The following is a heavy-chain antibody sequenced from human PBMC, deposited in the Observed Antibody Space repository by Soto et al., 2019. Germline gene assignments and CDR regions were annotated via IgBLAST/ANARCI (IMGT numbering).Heavy chain of an antibody. V-gene: IGHV3-30*18. CDR1: GFTFSDFG. CDR2: ISYDGILK. D-gene: IGHD3-10*01. J-gene: IGHJ6*02. Sequence: GGSLRLSCAASGFTFSDFGMHWVRQAPGKGLEWVAIISYDGILKYYADSVKGRFTISRDTSKGAVYLQMNSLTREDTAVYYCAKDFKVSGGHYGSLNYYYGMDVWGQGTTVTVSS. CDR3: AKDFKVSGGHYGSLNYYYGMDV.